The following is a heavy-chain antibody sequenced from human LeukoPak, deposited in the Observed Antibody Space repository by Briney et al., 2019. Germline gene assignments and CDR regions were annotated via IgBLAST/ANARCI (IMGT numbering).Heavy chain of an antibody. CDR3: ARNFDWLYAFDI. V-gene: IGHV4-59*12. Sequence: PSETLSLTCTVSGGSISSYYWSWIRQPPGKGLEWIGYIYYSGSTNYNPSLKSRVTISVDTSKNQFSLKLSSVTAADTAVYYCARNFDWLYAFDIWGQGTMVTVSS. CDR1: GGSISSYY. D-gene: IGHD3-9*01. CDR2: IYYSGST. J-gene: IGHJ3*02.